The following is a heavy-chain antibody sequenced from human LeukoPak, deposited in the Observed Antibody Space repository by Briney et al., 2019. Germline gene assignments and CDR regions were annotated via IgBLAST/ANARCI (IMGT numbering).Heavy chain of an antibody. V-gene: IGHV1-18*01. CDR1: GYTFTSYG. J-gene: IGHJ4*02. CDR3: ARITMVRPPDDY. D-gene: IGHD3-10*01. Sequence: ASVKVSCKASGYTFTSYGISWVRQAPGQGLEWMGWISAYNGNTNYAQKLQGRDTMTTDTSTSTAYMELRSLRSDDTAVYYCARITMVRPPDDYWGQGTLVTVSS. CDR2: ISAYNGNT.